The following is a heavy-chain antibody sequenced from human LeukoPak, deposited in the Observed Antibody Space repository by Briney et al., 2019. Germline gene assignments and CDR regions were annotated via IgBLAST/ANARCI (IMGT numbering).Heavy chain of an antibody. J-gene: IGHJ4*02. CDR2: IQYDGSNE. D-gene: IGHD5-18*01. Sequence: GGSLRLSCAASRFTFSSYGMHWVRQAPGKGLEWVAYIQYDGSNEQYADSVKGRFSISRDSSKNILYLQMNSLRAEDTAVYYCARHLSGITGYTYGRGIDYWGQGTLLTVSS. CDR1: RFTFSSYG. V-gene: IGHV3-30*12. CDR3: ARHLSGITGYTYGRGIDY.